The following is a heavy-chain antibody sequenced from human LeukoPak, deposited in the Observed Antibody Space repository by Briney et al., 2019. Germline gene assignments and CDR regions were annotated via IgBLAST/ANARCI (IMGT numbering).Heavy chain of an antibody. CDR2: ISGSGGST. J-gene: IGHJ4*02. V-gene: IGHV3-23*01. D-gene: IGHD3-22*01. CDR3: ARGADISMTVVVFDS. Sequence: PGGSLRLSCAASGFTFSSYGMSWVRQAPGKGLEWVSAISGSGGSTYYADSVKGRFTISRDNAKNSLYLQMNSLRAEDTAVYYCARGADISMTVVVFDSWGQGTLVTVSS. CDR1: GFTFSSYG.